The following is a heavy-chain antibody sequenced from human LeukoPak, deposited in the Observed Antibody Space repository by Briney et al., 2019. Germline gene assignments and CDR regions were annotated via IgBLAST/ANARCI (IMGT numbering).Heavy chain of an antibody. V-gene: IGHV3-30-3*01. CDR2: IAYDSSNT. D-gene: IGHD1-26*01. Sequence: GGSLRLSCAASGLTFDEYAMHWVRQAPGKGLEWVSSIAYDSSNTYYADSVKGRFTISRDNSKNTLYLQLSSLRIEDTAVYYCARVGGGNYHPLDYWGQGTLVTVSS. CDR3: ARVGGGNYHPLDY. CDR1: GLTFDEYA. J-gene: IGHJ4*02.